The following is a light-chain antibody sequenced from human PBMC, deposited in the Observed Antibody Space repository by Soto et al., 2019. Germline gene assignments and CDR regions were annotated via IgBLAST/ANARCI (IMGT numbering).Light chain of an antibody. CDR3: SSYTTSYTWV. Sequence: QSALTQPASVSGSPGQSITISCTGTSSDVGGYNYVSWYQQHPGKAPKLMIYDVSNRPSGVSNRFSGSKSGNTASLTISGLQAEDEADDFGSSYTTSYTWVFGGGTKLTVL. J-gene: IGLJ3*02. V-gene: IGLV2-14*01. CDR1: SSDVGGYNY. CDR2: DVS.